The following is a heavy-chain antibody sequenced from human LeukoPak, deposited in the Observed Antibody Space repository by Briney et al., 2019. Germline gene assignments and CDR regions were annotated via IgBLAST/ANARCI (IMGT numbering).Heavy chain of an antibody. V-gene: IGHV1-69*13. D-gene: IGHD1-26*01. CDR2: IIPIFGTV. CDR1: GGTFSSYA. J-gene: IGHJ5*02. Sequence: SVNVSCKASGGTFSSYAISWVRQAPGQGLEWMGGIIPIFGTVSYAQKYQGRVTITADESTSTAYMELSSLRSEDTAVYYCARVFIGNNWFDPWGQGTLVTVSS. CDR3: ARVFIGNNWFDP.